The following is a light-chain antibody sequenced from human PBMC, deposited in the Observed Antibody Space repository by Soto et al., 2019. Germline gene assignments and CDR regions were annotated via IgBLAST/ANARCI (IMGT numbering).Light chain of an antibody. CDR3: QQYNNWPLYS. CDR1: QSVSTN. Sequence: EIVMTQSPGTLSVSPGERATLACRASQSVSTNLAWYQQKGGQAPRLLIYGASTRATGIPARFSGSGSGTDFTLTISSLQSEDFALYYCQQYNNWPLYSFGQGTKVEIK. J-gene: IGKJ2*03. CDR2: GAS. V-gene: IGKV3-15*01.